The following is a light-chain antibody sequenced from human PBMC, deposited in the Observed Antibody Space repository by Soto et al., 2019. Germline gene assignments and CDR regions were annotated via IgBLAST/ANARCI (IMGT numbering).Light chain of an antibody. CDR2: AAV. V-gene: IGKV1-39*01. J-gene: IGKJ2*01. CDR3: QQSYSTPPYT. Sequence: DIQMTQSPSSLSASVGDRVTITCRASQSISSYLNWYQQKPGKAPKLLIFAAVSVQSGVPSRFSGSGSGTDFTLTISSLQPEDFATYYCQQSYSTPPYTFGQGTKLEI. CDR1: QSISSY.